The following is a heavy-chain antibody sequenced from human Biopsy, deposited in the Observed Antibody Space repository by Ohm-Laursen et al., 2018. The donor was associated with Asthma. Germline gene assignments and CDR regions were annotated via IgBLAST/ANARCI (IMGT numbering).Heavy chain of an antibody. Sequence: LRLSCAASGFTFSSYSMNWIRQHPGKGLEWIGYIYYSGSTYYNPSLKSRVTISVDTSKNQFSLKLSSVTAADTAVYYCARVPHYDILTGFTLRYYYGMDVWGQGTTVTVSS. D-gene: IGHD3-9*01. CDR2: IYYSGST. CDR1: GFTFSSYS. CDR3: ARVPHYDILTGFTLRYYYGMDV. V-gene: IGHV4-31*02. J-gene: IGHJ6*02.